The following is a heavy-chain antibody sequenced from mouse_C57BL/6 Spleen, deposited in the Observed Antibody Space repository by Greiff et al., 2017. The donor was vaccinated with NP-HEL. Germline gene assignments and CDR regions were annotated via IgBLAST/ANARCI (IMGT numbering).Heavy chain of an antibody. V-gene: IGHV1-9*01. J-gene: IGHJ4*01. CDR3: ATTDKESRYAMDY. CDR2: ILPGSGST. CDR1: GYTFTGYW. Sequence: VQLQQSGAELMKPGASVKLSCKATGYTFTGYWIEWVKQRPGHGLEWLGEILPGSGSTNYNEKFKGKATFTADTSSNTAYMQLSSLTAEDSAIYDCATTDKESRYAMDYWGQGTSVTVSS.